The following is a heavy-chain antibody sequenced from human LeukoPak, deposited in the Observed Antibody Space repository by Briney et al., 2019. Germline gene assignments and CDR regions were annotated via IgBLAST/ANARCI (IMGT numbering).Heavy chain of an antibody. CDR3: ARVGGGSGSAFDY. Sequence: SETLSLTCTVSGGSISSSSYYWGWIRQPPGKGLEWIGSIHHSGSTYYNPSLKSRVTISVDTSKNQFSLKLSSVTAADTAVYYCARVGGGSGSAFDYWGQGTLVTVSS. J-gene: IGHJ4*02. V-gene: IGHV4-39*07. D-gene: IGHD6-19*01. CDR1: GGSISSSSYY. CDR2: IHHSGST.